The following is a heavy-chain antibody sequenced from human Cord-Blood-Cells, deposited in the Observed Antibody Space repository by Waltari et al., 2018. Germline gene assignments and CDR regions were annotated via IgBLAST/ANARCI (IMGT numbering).Heavy chain of an antibody. CDR1: GFPFSSYA. CDR2: ISYEGSNK. D-gene: IGHD1-1*01. V-gene: IGHV3-30-3*01. CDR3: ARVPTGKYDY. Sequence: QVQLVESGGGVVQPGRSLRLSCASSGFPFSSYAMHWVRQAPGKGLEWGGVISYEGSNKYYADSVKGRFTIARDNSKNTLYLQINSLRAEDTAVYYCARVPTGKYDYWGQGTLVTVSS. J-gene: IGHJ4*02.